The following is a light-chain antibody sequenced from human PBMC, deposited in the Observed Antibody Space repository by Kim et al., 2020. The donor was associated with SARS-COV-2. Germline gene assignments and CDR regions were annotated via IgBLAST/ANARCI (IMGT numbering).Light chain of an antibody. CDR2: QDT. CDR1: KLGDKY. Sequence: SYELTQPPSVSVSPGQTVSITCSGDKLGDKYSSWYHQQPGQAPVLVIYQDTKRPSGIPERFSGSNSGNTATLTISGTQAVDEADYYCQAWDKTWVFGGGTQLTVL. V-gene: IGLV3-1*01. J-gene: IGLJ3*02. CDR3: QAWDKTWV.